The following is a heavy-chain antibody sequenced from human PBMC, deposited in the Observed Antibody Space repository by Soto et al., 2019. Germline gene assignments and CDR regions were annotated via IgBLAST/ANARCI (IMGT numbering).Heavy chain of an antibody. CDR1: GGTFSSYA. J-gene: IGHJ6*02. V-gene: IGHV1-69*12. D-gene: IGHD1-7*01. CDR2: IIPIFGTA. Sequence: QVQLVQSGAEVKKPGSSVKVSCKASGGTFSSYAISWVRQAPGQGLEWMGGIIPIFGTANYAQKFQGRVTITADEAXSXDYMELSSLRSEDTAVYYCAREGVEPGTTRWYGMDVWGQGTTVTVSS. CDR3: AREGVEPGTTRWYGMDV.